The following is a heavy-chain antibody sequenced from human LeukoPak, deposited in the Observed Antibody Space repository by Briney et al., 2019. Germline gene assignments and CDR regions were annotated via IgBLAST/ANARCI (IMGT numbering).Heavy chain of an antibody. CDR2: INPNSGGT. Sequence: ASVKVSCKASGYTFTGYYMHWVRQAPGQGLEWMGWINPNSGGTNYAQKFQSRVTMTRDTSISTAYMELSRLRSDDTAVYYCARVLENDYGDYNWFDPWGQGTLVTVSS. CDR3: ARVLENDYGDYNWFDP. CDR1: GYTFTGYY. J-gene: IGHJ5*02. V-gene: IGHV1-2*02. D-gene: IGHD4-17*01.